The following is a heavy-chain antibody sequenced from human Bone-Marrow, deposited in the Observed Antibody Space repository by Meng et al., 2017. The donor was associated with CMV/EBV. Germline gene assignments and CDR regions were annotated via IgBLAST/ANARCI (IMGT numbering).Heavy chain of an antibody. D-gene: IGHD6-6*01. CDR1: GFTFSSYA. V-gene: IGHV3-30-3*01. CDR2: ISYDGSNK. Sequence: GGSLRLSCAASGFTFSSYAMHWVRQAPGKGLEWVAVISYDGSNKYYADSVKGRFTISRDNSKNTLYLQMSSLRAEDTAVYYCARSIAARPGGTPDAFDIWGQGTMVTVSS. J-gene: IGHJ3*02. CDR3: ARSIAARPGGTPDAFDI.